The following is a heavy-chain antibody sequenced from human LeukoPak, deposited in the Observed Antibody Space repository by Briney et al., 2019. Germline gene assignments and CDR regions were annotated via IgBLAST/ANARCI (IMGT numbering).Heavy chain of an antibody. J-gene: IGHJ4*02. D-gene: IGHD2-8*01. CDR1: GYTFTGYY. CDR2: INPNSGGT. CDR3: ARDLNGGSFGDY. V-gene: IGHV1-2*02. Sequence: GASVKVSCKASGYTFTGYYMHWVRQAPGQGLEWMGWINPNSGGTNYAQKFQGRVTMTRDTSISTAYMELSRLRSDDTAVYYCARDLNGGSFGDYWGQATLVTVSS.